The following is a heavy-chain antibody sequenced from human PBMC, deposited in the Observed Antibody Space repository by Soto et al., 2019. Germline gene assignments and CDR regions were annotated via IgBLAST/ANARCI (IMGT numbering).Heavy chain of an antibody. CDR3: AKATRGNSGSYFYGMDV. CDR1: GFTFSSYG. V-gene: IGHV3-30*18. J-gene: IGHJ6*02. D-gene: IGHD1-26*01. CDR2: ISYDGSNK. Sequence: GSLRLSCAASGFTFSSYGMHWVRQAPGKGLEWVAVISYDGSNKYYADSVKGRFTISRDNSKNTLYLQMNSLRAEDTAVYYCAKATRGNSGSYFYGMDVWGQGTTVTVSS.